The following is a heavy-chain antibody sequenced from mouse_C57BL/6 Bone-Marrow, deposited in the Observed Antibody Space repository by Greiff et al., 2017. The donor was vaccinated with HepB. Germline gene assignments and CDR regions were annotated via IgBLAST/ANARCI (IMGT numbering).Heavy chain of an antibody. D-gene: IGHD2-5*01. CDR2: INPNYGTT. CDR1: GYSFTDYN. CDR3: AREELVWYSNFSGYFDY. Sequence: VQLQQSGPELVKPGASVKISCKASGYSFTDYNMNWVKQSNGKSLEWIGVINPNYGTTSYNQKFKGKATLTVDQSSSTAYMQLNSLTSEDSAVYYCAREELVWYSNFSGYFDYWGQGTTLTVSS. J-gene: IGHJ2*01. V-gene: IGHV1-39*01.